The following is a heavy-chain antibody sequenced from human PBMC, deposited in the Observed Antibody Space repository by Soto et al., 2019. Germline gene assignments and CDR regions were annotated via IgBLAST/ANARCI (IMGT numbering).Heavy chain of an antibody. V-gene: IGHV3-48*03. CDR1: GFTFSSYE. CDR2: ISSSGSTI. CDR3: AREYDFWSGYYTSIVVGGMDV. Sequence: PGGSLRLSCAASGFTFSSYEMNWVRQAPGKGLEWVSYISSSGSTIYYADSVKGRFTISRDNAKNSLYLQMNSLRAEDTAVYYCAREYDFWSGYYTSIVVGGMDVWGQGTTVTVSS. D-gene: IGHD3-3*01. J-gene: IGHJ6*02.